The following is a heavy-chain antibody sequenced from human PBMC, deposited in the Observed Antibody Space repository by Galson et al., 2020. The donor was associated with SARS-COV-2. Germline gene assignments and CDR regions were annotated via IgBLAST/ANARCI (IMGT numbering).Heavy chain of an antibody. J-gene: IGHJ5*02. CDR2: IYWDDDK. Sequence: SGPTLVKPTQTLTLTCTFSGFSLSTSGVGVGWIRQPPGKALEWLALIYWDDDKRYSPSLKSRLTITKDTSKNQVVLTMTNMGPVDTATHYCARSYYESGPGPFDPWGQGTLVTVSS. CDR1: GFSLSTSGVG. CDR3: ARSYYESGPGPFDP. D-gene: IGHD3-22*01. V-gene: IGHV2-5*02.